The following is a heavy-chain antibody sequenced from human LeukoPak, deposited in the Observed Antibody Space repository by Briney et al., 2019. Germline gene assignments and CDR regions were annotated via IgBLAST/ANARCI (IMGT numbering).Heavy chain of an antibody. D-gene: IGHD3-10*01. CDR2: IYYSGST. J-gene: IGHJ5*02. CDR3: ARGGPFTPGWFDP. CDR1: GGSISSSSYY. Sequence: SETLSLTCTVSGGSISSSSYYWGWIRQPPGKGLEWIGSIYYSGSTCYNPSLKSRVTISVDTSKNQFSLKLSSVTAADTAVYYCARGGPFTPGWFDPWGQGTLVTVSS. V-gene: IGHV4-39*01.